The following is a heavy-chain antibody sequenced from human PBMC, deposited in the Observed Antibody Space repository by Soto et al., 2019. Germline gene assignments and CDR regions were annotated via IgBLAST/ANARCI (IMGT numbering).Heavy chain of an antibody. D-gene: IGHD1-20*01. CDR2: SYYSGAS. CDR3: TRHYNWNDYYFDP. J-gene: IGHJ5*02. Sequence: WETLSLTCTVSGGSIRVQSYYWTWIRHTPGKGLEWVGSSYYSGASYFNPALKGRVTISVDTSTNQFSLRLTSVTAADTAVYYCTRHYNWNDYYFDPWGQGTLVTVSS. V-gene: IGHV4-39*01. CDR1: GGSIRVQSYY.